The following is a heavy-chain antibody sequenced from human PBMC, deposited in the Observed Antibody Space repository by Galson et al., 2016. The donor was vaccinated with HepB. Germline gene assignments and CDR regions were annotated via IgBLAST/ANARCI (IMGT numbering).Heavy chain of an antibody. CDR3: ATDPHRDSDVFDL. CDR2: MKQDGSTK. D-gene: IGHD3/OR15-3a*01. V-gene: IGHV3-7*01. Sequence: SLRLSCAASGFTFGSYWMTWVRQAPGKGLEWVANMKQDGSTKYYVDSAKGRFTISRDNAKNSLYLQMNSLRVEDTAVYYWATDPHRDSDVFDLWGQGTMVTVSS. J-gene: IGHJ3*01. CDR1: GFTFGSYW.